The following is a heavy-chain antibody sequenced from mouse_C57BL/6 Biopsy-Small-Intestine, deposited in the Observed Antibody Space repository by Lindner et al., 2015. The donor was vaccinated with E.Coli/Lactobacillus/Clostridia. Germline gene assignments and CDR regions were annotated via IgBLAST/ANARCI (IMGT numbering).Heavy chain of an antibody. J-gene: IGHJ2*01. V-gene: IGHV1-7*01. CDR3: ARGDDGYSYYFDY. D-gene: IGHD2-3*01. CDR1: GYTFTSYW. Sequence: QLQESGAELAKPGASVKLSCKASGYTFTSYWMHWVKQRPGQGLEWIGYINPSSGYTKYNQKFKDKATLTADKSSSTAYMQLSSLTYEDSAVYYCARGDDGYSYYFDYWGQGTTLTVSS. CDR2: INPSSGYT.